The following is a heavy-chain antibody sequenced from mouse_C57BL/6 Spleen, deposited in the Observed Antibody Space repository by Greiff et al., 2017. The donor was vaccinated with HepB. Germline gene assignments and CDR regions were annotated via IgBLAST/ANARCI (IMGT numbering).Heavy chain of an antibody. V-gene: IGHV14-1*01. J-gene: IGHJ1*03. CDR2: IDPEDGDT. CDR3: TTCYYGSSYVDWYFDV. Sequence: EVQLQQSGAELVRPGASVKLSCTASGFNIKDYYMHWVKQRPEQGLEWIGRIDPEDGDTEYAPKFQGKATMTADTSSNPAYLQLSSLTSEDTAVYYCTTCYYGSSYVDWYFDVWGTGTTVTVSS. CDR1: GFNIKDYY. D-gene: IGHD1-1*01.